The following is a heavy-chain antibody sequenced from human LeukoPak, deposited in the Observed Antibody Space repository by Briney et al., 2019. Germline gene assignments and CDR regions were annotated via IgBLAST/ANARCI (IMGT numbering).Heavy chain of an antibody. D-gene: IGHD3-9*01. CDR1: GGSISSGDYY. J-gene: IGHJ4*02. V-gene: IGHV4-30-4*01. CDR2: IYYSGST. CDR3: ARFWYDILTGQQYFDY. Sequence: SQTLSLTCTVSGGSISSGDYYWSWIRQPPGKGLEWIGYIYYSGSTYYNPYLKSRVTISVDTSKNQFSLKLSSVTAADTAVYYCARFWYDILTGQQYFDYWGQGTLVTVSS.